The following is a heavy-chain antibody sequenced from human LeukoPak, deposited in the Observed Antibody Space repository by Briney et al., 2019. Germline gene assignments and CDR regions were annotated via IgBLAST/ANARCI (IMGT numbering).Heavy chain of an antibody. V-gene: IGHV1-69*05. CDR1: GGTFSSYA. D-gene: IGHD3-3*01. CDR2: IIPTFGTA. J-gene: IGHJ4*02. CDR3: AIYDFWSGYYVD. Sequence: VASVKVSCKASGGTFSSYAISWVRQAPGQGLEWMGGIIPTFGTANYAQKFQGRVTITTDESTSTAYMELSSLRSEDTAVYYCAIYDFWSGYYVDWGQGTLVTVSS.